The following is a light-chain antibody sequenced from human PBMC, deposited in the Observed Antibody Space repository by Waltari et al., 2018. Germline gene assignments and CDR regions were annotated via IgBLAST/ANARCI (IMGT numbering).Light chain of an antibody. V-gene: IGLV1-40*01. CDR2: YNS. CDR1: SSNIGAGYD. Sequence: QPVLTQPPSVSGAPGQRVTISCTGSSSNIGAGYDVHWYQQLPGTAPQVIISYNSDRPSGVPDRFSGSKSDPAASLAITGLQAVDEADYYCQSYDTRLSGYVFGTGTKVTVL. J-gene: IGLJ1*01. CDR3: QSYDTRLSGYV.